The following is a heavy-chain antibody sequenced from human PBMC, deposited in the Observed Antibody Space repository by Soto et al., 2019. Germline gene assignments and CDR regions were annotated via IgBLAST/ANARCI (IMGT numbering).Heavy chain of an antibody. V-gene: IGHV1-18*04. Sequence: QVQLVQSGAEVKKPGASVKVSCKASGYTFTGYGISWVQQAPGQGLEWMGWITAYNGNTNYAQKLQGRVTMTTDTSTSTAYMELRSLRSDDTAVYYCARDGYSSGWSRGYYYYGMDVWGQGTTVTVSS. CDR1: GYTFTGYG. J-gene: IGHJ6*02. CDR3: ARDGYSSGWSRGYYYYGMDV. CDR2: ITAYNGNT. D-gene: IGHD6-19*01.